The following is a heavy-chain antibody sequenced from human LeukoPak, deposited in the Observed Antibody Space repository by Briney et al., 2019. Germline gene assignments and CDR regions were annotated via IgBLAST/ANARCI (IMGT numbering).Heavy chain of an antibody. Sequence: GGSLRLSCAASGFTFSSYAMHWVRQAPGKGLERVAVISYDGSNKYYADSVKGRFTISRDNSKNTLYLQMNSLRAEDTAVYYCASLWELLDYWGQGTLVTVSS. D-gene: IGHD1-26*01. CDR1: GFTFSSYA. CDR3: ASLWELLDY. V-gene: IGHV3-30-3*01. J-gene: IGHJ4*02. CDR2: ISYDGSNK.